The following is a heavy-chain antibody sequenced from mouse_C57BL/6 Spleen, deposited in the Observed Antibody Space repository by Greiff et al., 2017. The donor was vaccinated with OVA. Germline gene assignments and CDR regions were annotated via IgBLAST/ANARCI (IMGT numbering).Heavy chain of an antibody. D-gene: IGHD4-1*01. J-gene: IGHJ3*01. CDR1: GYTFTSYW. Sequence: QLQQPGAELVMPGASVKLSCKASGYTFTSYWMHWVKQRPGQGLEWIGEIDPSDSYTNYNQKFKGKSTLTVDKSSSTAYMQLSSLTSEDSAVYYCARMGRSWFAYWGQGTLVTVSA. CDR3: ARMGRSWFAY. CDR2: IDPSDSYT. V-gene: IGHV1-69*01.